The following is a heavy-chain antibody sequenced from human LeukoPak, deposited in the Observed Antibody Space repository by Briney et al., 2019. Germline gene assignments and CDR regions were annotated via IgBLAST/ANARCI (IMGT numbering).Heavy chain of an antibody. Sequence: PSETLSLTCTVSGGSISSSVDYWGWIRQPPGTGLEWIGRFYYRGNTYYKPSLRSRVTLSVDTSKNQFSLRLSSVTASDAAVYYCSRIETSEYTYGYLAYWGQGTLVTVSS. D-gene: IGHD5-18*01. CDR1: GGSISSSVDY. CDR2: FYYRGNT. J-gene: IGHJ4*02. CDR3: SRIETSEYTYGYLAY. V-gene: IGHV4-39*07.